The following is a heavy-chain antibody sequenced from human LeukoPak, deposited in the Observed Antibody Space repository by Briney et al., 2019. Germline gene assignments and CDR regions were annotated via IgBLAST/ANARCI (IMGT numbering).Heavy chain of an antibody. D-gene: IGHD3-16*02. V-gene: IGHV4-59*01. Sequence: SETLSLTCTVSGGSISSYYWSWIRQPPGQGLEWIGYIYYSGSTNYNPSLKSQVTISVDTSKNQFSLKLSSVTAADTAVDYCARRRSMGLRLGELSFIDYWGQGTLVTVSS. CDR1: GGSISSYY. CDR2: IYYSGST. CDR3: ARRRSMGLRLGELSFIDY. J-gene: IGHJ4*02.